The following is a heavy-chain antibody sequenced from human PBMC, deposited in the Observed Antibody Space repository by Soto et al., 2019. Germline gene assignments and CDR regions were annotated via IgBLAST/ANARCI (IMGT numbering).Heavy chain of an antibody. Sequence: AASVKVSCKASGGTFSSYAISWVRQAPGQGLEWMGGIIPIFGTANYAQKFQGRVTITADESTSTAYMELSSLRSEDTAVYYCARSKRGVDTAMDPTPHYFDYWGQGTLVTVSS. J-gene: IGHJ4*02. V-gene: IGHV1-69*13. D-gene: IGHD5-18*01. CDR1: GGTFSSYA. CDR2: IIPIFGTA. CDR3: ARSKRGVDTAMDPTPHYFDY.